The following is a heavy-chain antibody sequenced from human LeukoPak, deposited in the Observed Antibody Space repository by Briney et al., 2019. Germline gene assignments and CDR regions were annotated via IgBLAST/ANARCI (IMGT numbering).Heavy chain of an antibody. CDR3: VRDLFDDYSLDY. CDR2: INSDGSST. V-gene: IGHV3-74*01. J-gene: IGHJ4*02. D-gene: IGHD3-16*01. Sequence: GGSLRLSCAASGFTFSSYWMHWVRQAPGKGLVWVSRINSDGSSTTYADSVKGRFTISRDNARNSLYLQMNSLRAKDTAVYYCVRDLFDDYSLDYWGQGTLVTVSS. CDR1: GFTFSSYW.